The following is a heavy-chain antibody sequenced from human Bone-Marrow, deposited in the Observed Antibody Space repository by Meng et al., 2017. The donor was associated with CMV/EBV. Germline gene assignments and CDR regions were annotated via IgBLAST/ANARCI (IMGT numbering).Heavy chain of an antibody. CDR1: GFTFSDYY. J-gene: IGHJ3*02. D-gene: IGHD6-6*01. Sequence: GESLKISCAASGFTFSDYYMNWVRQAPGKGLEWVSYISSSGSTIYYADSVKGRFTISRDNAKNSLYLQMNSLRAEDTAVYYCARGSVGQLGFDHSAFDIWGQGTMVTVSS. CDR2: ISSSGSTI. CDR3: ARGSVGQLGFDHSAFDI. V-gene: IGHV3-11*04.